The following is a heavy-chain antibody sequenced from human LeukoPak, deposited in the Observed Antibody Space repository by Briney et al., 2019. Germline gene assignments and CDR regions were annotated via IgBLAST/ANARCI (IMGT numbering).Heavy chain of an antibody. D-gene: IGHD5-18*01. Sequence: PGGSLRLSCAASGFTFSSYEMNWVRQAPGKGLEWVSYISSSGSTIYYADSVKGRFTISRDNAKNSLYLQMNSLRAEDTAVYYCARRGGGYKAEYFDYWGQGTLVTVSS. CDR2: ISSSGSTI. V-gene: IGHV3-48*03. CDR1: GFTFSSYE. CDR3: ARRGGGYKAEYFDY. J-gene: IGHJ4*02.